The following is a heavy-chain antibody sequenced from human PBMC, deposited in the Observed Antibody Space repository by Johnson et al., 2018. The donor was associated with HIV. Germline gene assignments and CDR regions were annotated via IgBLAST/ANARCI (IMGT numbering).Heavy chain of an antibody. CDR2: ISYDGSNK. CDR1: GFTFSSYA. CDR3: ARGVDGAFDI. Sequence: QVLLVESGGGVVQPGRSLRLSCAASGFTFSSYAMHWVRQAPGKGLEWVAVISYDGSNKYYADSVKGRFTISRDNSKNTLYLQMNSLSAEDTAVYYCARGVDGAFDIWGQGTMVTVSS. J-gene: IGHJ3*02. D-gene: IGHD3-10*01. V-gene: IGHV3-30-3*01.